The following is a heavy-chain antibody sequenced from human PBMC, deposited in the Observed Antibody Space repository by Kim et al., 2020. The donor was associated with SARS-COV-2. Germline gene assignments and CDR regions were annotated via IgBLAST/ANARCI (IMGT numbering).Heavy chain of an antibody. Sequence: ASVKVSCKASGYTFTSYAMHWVRQAPGQRLEWMGWINAGNGNTKYSQKFQGRVTITRDTSASTAYMELSSLRSEDTAVYYCARSRLWLLWFGESLGPFDYCGQGTLVTVSS. V-gene: IGHV1-3*01. CDR1: GYTFTSYA. J-gene: IGHJ4*02. D-gene: IGHD3-10*01. CDR2: INAGNGNT. CDR3: ARSRLWLLWFGESLGPFDY.